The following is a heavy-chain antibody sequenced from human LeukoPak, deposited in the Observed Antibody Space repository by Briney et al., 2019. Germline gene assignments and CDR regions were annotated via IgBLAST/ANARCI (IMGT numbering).Heavy chain of an antibody. V-gene: IGHV3-74*01. CDR3: AKDSSDYYFDY. J-gene: IGHJ4*02. CDR2: INNDGSST. CDR1: GFTFSNYW. D-gene: IGHD3-22*01. Sequence: GGSLRLSCAASGFTFSNYWMHWVRQAPGKGLVWVSRINNDGSSTSYADSVKGRFTISRDNSKNTLYVQLNSLRPDDTAVYYCAKDSSDYYFDYWGQGTLVTVSS.